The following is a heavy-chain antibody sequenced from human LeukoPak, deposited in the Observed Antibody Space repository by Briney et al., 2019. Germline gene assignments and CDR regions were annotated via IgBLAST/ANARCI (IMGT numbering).Heavy chain of an antibody. CDR3: ASSLSLDYGDYMDV. CDR1: GFTFSSYA. J-gene: IGHJ6*03. CDR2: ISYDGSNK. D-gene: IGHD4-17*01. V-gene: IGHV3-30*04. Sequence: GGSLRLSCAASGFTFSSYAMHWVRQAPGKGLEWVAVISYDGSNKYYADSVKGRFTISRDNSKNTLYLQMNSLRAEDTAVYYCASSLSLDYGDYMDVWGKGTTVTVSS.